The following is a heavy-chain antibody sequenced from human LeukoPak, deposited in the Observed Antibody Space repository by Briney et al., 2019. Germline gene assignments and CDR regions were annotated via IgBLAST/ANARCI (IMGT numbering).Heavy chain of an antibody. V-gene: IGHV3-30-3*01. J-gene: IGHJ4*02. CDR2: ISYDGSNK. CDR3: ARVRYYDSSGYLRY. D-gene: IGHD3-22*01. Sequence: GGSLRLSCAASGFTFSSYAMHWVRQGPGKGLEWVAVISYDGSNKYYADSVKGRFTISRDNSKNTLYLQMNSLRAEDTAVYYCARVRYYDSSGYLRYWGQGTLVTVSS. CDR1: GFTFSSYA.